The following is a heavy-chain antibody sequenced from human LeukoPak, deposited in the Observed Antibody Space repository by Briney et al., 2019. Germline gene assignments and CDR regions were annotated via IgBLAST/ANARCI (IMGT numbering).Heavy chain of an antibody. D-gene: IGHD3-9*01. Sequence: ASVKVSCKASGYTFTVYYMHWVRQAPGQGLEWMGRINPNSGGTNYAQKFQGRVTMTRDTSISTAYMELSRLRSDDTAVYYCARNKYDILTGYLPFDYWGQGTLVTVSS. CDR2: INPNSGGT. CDR3: ARNKYDILTGYLPFDY. CDR1: GYTFTVYY. V-gene: IGHV1-2*06. J-gene: IGHJ4*02.